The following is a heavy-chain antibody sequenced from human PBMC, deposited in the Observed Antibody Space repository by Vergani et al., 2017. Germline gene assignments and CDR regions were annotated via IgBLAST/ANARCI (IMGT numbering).Heavy chain of an antibody. CDR2: IYYSGST. CDR3: ARDSLSGACPESIAVAGTIADDAFDI. D-gene: IGHD6-19*01. V-gene: IGHV4-39*07. J-gene: IGHJ3*02. Sequence: QLQLQESGPGLVKPSETLSLTCTVSGGSISSSSYYWGWIRQPPGKGLEWIGSIYYSGSTYYNPSLKSRVTISVDTSKNQFSLKLSSVTAADTAVYYCARDSLSGACPESIAVAGTIADDAFDIWGQGTMVTVSS. CDR1: GGSISSSSYY.